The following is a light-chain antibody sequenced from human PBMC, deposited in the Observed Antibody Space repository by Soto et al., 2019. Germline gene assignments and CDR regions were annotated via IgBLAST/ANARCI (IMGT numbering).Light chain of an antibody. J-gene: IGKJ1*01. CDR2: DAS. CDR1: QSVNRY. CDR3: KQREIWKWT. Sequence: EVGLTHSPSTLSLSPGERSTLSCWASQSVNRYLVWYQQKPGQAPRLLMYDASKRATGIPARFSGSGSGTELTLTISSIEPEDFEVYYCKQREIWKWTFGQGKKVDIK. V-gene: IGKV3-11*01.